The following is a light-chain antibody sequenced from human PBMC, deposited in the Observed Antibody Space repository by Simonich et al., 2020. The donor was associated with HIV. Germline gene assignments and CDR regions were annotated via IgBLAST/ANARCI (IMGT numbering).Light chain of an antibody. Sequence: QSALTQPASVSGSPGQSITISCTGTSTDVGSYNLVSWYQQHPGKAPELMIYDVSNRPSGVSYRFSASKSGNTASLTISGLRAEDDADYYCSSYTSSSTVIFGGGTKLTVL. CDR2: DVS. CDR3: SSYTSSSTVI. V-gene: IGLV2-14*02. J-gene: IGLJ2*01. CDR1: STDVGSYNL.